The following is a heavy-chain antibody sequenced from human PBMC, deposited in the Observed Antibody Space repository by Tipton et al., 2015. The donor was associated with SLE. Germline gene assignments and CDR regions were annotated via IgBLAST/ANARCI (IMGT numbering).Heavy chain of an antibody. D-gene: IGHD3-3*01. V-gene: IGHV3-20*04. CDR3: ARASSYYDFWGDPV. CDR1: GFTFDDYG. CDR2: INWNGGST. J-gene: IGHJ4*02. Sequence: SLRLSCAASGFTFDDYGMSWVRQAPGKGLEWVSGINWNGGSTAYADSVKGRFTISRDNAKNSLYLQMNSLRGEDTALYYCARASSYYDFWGDPVWGQGTLVTVSS.